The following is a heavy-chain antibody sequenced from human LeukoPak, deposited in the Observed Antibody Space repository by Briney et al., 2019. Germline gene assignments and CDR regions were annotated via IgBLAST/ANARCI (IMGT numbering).Heavy chain of an antibody. Sequence: ASVKVSCKASGYTFTGYYMHWVRQAPGQGLEWMGRINPNSGGTNYAQKFQGRVTMTRDTSISTAYMELCRLRSDDTAVYYCARVPYDSSGYYWEVYFDYWGQGTLVTVSS. CDR2: INPNSGGT. D-gene: IGHD3-22*01. CDR1: GYTFTGYY. CDR3: ARVPYDSSGYYWEVYFDY. V-gene: IGHV1-2*06. J-gene: IGHJ4*02.